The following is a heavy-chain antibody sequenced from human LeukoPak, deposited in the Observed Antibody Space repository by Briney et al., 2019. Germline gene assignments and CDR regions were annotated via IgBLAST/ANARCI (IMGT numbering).Heavy chain of an antibody. CDR1: SDSMTSYY. V-gene: IGHV4-59*08. J-gene: IGHJ4*02. D-gene: IGHD6-19*01. CDR2: IFHSGST. CDR3: ARQSSGWYNY. Sequence: SETLSLTCTVSSDSMTSYYWSWIRQPPGKGLEWIGYIFHSGSTNYNPSLKSRVTLSVDTPKNQFSLKLSSVTAADTAVYYCARQSSGWYNYWGQGTLVTVSS.